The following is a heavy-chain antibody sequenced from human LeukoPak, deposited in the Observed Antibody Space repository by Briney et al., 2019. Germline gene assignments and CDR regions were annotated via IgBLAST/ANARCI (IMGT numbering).Heavy chain of an antibody. CDR3: ARGSSRSPRDAFDI. CDR1: GYTLTELS. J-gene: IGHJ3*02. V-gene: IGHV1-24*01. CDR2: FDPEDGET. Sequence: AASVKVSCKVSGYTLTELSMHWVRQAPGKGLEWMGGFDPEDGETIYAQKFQGRVTMTEDTSTDTAYMELSSLRSEDTAVYYCARGSSRSPRDAFDIWGQGTMVTVSS.